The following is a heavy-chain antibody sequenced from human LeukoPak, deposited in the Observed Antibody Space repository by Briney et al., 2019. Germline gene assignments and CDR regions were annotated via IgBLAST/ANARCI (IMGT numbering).Heavy chain of an antibody. CDR3: SAGGELFKF. J-gene: IGHJ4*02. CDR2: IKSKTDGGTA. D-gene: IGHD3-10*01. V-gene: IGHV3-15*01. Sequence: GGSLRLSCAASGLSFSSAWTTWVRQAPGKGLEWVGRIKSKTDGGTADYAAPVKGRINISRDDSKDTVYLEMNSLKTEDTALYYCSAGGELFKFWGQGSLVTVSS. CDR1: GLSFSSAW.